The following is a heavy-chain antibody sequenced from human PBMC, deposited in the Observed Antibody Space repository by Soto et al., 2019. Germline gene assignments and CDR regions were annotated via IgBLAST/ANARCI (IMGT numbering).Heavy chain of an antibody. Sequence: GGSLRLSCAASGFTFSSYSMNWVRQAPGKGLEWVSSISSSSSYIYYADSVKGRFTISRDNAKNSLYLQMNSLRAEDTAVYYCARSVDFDWLLVWRLDYWGQGTLVTVS. CDR3: ARSVDFDWLLVWRLDY. CDR1: GFTFSSYS. J-gene: IGHJ4*02. V-gene: IGHV3-21*01. CDR2: ISSSSSYI. D-gene: IGHD3-9*01.